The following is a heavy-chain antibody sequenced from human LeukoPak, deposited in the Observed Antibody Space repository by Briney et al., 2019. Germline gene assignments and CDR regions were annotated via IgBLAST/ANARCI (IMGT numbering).Heavy chain of an antibody. CDR2: INHSGST. CDR1: GGSFSGYY. J-gene: IGHJ6*03. Sequence: SETLSLTCAVYGGSFSGYYWSWIRQPPGKGLEWLGEINHSGSTNYNPSLKSRVTISVDTSKNQFSLKLSSVTAADTAVYYCAMGVPNEDKHGFYYYYYMDVWGKGTTVTVSS. V-gene: IGHV4-34*01. D-gene: IGHD1-1*01. CDR3: AMGVPNEDKHGFYYYYYMDV.